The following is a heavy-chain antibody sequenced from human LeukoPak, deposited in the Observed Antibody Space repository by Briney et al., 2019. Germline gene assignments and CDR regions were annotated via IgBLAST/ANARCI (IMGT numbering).Heavy chain of an antibody. Sequence: GGSLRLSCVASGLTFSREGLHWVRQAPGKGLEWVAVMSSDETKKYHADSVKGRFTISRDNSKNTLYLQMNSLRAEDTAVYYCAKVAGVLRFLEWLYDYWGQGTLVTVSS. CDR2: MSSDETKK. CDR3: AKVAGVLRFLEWLYDY. J-gene: IGHJ4*02. D-gene: IGHD3-3*01. V-gene: IGHV3-30*12. CDR1: GLTFSREG.